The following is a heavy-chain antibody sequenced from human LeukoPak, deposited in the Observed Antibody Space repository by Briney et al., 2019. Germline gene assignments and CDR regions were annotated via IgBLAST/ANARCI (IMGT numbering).Heavy chain of an antibody. V-gene: IGHV3-21*06. CDR3: AINHRDGYSELGY. CDR1: GFTFSNYG. D-gene: IGHD5-24*01. CDR2: ISSDSNYI. J-gene: IGHJ4*02. Sequence: GGSLRLSCAASGFTFSNYGMTWVRQAPGKGLEWVSFISSDSNYIYYADSLKGRFTISRDNAKGSLFLQMNSLRVDDTAVYYCAINHRDGYSELGYWGQGTLVTVSS.